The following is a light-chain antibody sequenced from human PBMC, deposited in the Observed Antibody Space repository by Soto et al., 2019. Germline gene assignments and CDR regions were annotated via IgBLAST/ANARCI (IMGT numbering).Light chain of an antibody. CDR1: QGIKND. Sequence: DIQMTQSPSSLSASVGDGVTITCRASQGIKNDLAWYQQKPGKAPKRLIYAVSSLQSEVPSRFSGSGSGTEFTLTISSLQPGDVATYYCLQHHSYPQTFGQGTKVDIK. CDR2: AVS. CDR3: LQHHSYPQT. J-gene: IGKJ1*01. V-gene: IGKV1-17*01.